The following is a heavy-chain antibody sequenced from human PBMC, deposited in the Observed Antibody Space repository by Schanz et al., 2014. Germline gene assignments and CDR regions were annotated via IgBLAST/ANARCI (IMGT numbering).Heavy chain of an antibody. CDR2: ILPNSGVA. CDR3: ARGFQLAAFDY. CDR1: GYIFTNYY. D-gene: IGHD1-1*01. V-gene: IGHV1-2*06. Sequence: QVLLVQSGAEVKKPGASVKVSCKTSGYIFTNYYIHWVRQAPGQGLEWMGRILPNSGVANYAQRCRGRVTMTRDTSISTAYMELRGLQSDDASVYYCARGFQLAAFDYWGQGALV. J-gene: IGHJ4*02.